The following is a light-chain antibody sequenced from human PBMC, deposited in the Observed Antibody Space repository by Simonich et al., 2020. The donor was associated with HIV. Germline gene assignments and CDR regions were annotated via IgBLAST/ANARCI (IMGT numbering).Light chain of an antibody. CDR3: QQYNNWPSPFT. Sequence: EIVMTQSPATLSVSPGERATLSCRASQNIAGNLDWYQQKPGQAPRLLIYYASTRATGVPARFSGSGFGTDFTLTISSMQSEDFAVYYCQQYNNWPSPFTFGPGTKVDLK. CDR2: YAS. V-gene: IGKV3-15*01. CDR1: QNIAGN. J-gene: IGKJ3*01.